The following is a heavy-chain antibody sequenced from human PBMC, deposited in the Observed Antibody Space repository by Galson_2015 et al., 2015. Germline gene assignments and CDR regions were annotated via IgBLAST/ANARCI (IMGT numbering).Heavy chain of an antibody. D-gene: IGHD3-16*01. V-gene: IGHV3-21*01. CDR3: ARDRRPGVYGLGGHTHFDY. CDR1: GFTFSSYS. J-gene: IGHJ4*02. CDR2: ISSSSSYI. Sequence: SLRLSCAASGFTFSSYSMNWVRQAPGKGLEWVSSISSSSSYIYYADSVKGRFTISRDNAKNSLYLQMNSLRAEDTAVYYCARDRRPGVYGLGGHTHFDYWGQGTLVTVSS.